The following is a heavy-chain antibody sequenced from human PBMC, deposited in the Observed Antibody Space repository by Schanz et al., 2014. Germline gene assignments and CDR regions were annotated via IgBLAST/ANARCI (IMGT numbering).Heavy chain of an antibody. D-gene: IGHD5-18*01. CDR2: IIPILGIA. CDR3: ARGPSQGYSYGHNIGAYYYGMDV. V-gene: IGHV1-69*04. J-gene: IGHJ6*02. Sequence: QVQLVQSGAEVKKPGASVKVSCKASGYTFTSHGISWVRQAPGQGLEWMGRIIPILGIANYAQKFQGRVTITADKSTFTAYMDVSSLRSEDTAVYYCARGPSQGYSYGHNIGAYYYGMDVWGQGTTVTVSS. CDR1: GYTFTSHG.